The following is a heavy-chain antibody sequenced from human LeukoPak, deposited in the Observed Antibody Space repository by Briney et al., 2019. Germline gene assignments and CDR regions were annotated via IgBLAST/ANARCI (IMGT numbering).Heavy chain of an antibody. D-gene: IGHD3-10*01. CDR1: GFTFSSYR. J-gene: IGHJ3*02. Sequence: GGSLRLSCAASGFTFSSYRMNWVRQAPGKGLEWVSSISSSSSYIYYADSVKGRFTISRDNAKNSLYLQMNSLRAEDTAVYYCARDRKGSVTGAFDIWGQGTMVTVSS. CDR2: ISSSSSYI. CDR3: ARDRKGSVTGAFDI. V-gene: IGHV3-21*01.